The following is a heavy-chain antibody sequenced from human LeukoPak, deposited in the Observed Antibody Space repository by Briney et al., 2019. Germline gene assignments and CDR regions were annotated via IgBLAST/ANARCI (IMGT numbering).Heavy chain of an antibody. CDR3: ARNSKLERRTDLDY. D-gene: IGHD1-1*01. CDR1: GFTFSSYA. Sequence: GGSLRLSCAASGFTFSSYAMHWVRQAPGKGLEWVAVISYGGSNKYYADSVKGRFTISRDNSKNTLYLQMNSLRAEDTAVYYCARNSKLERRTDLDYWGQGTLVTVSS. CDR2: ISYGGSNK. J-gene: IGHJ4*02. V-gene: IGHV3-30-3*01.